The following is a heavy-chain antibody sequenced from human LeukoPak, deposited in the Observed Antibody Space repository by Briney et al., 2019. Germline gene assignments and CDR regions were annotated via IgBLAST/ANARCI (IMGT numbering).Heavy chain of an antibody. CDR2: INPNSGGT. Sequence: ASVKVSCKASGYTFTGYYMHWVRQAPGQGLELMGWINPNSGGTNYAQKFQGRVTMTRDTSISTAYMELSRLRSDDTAVYYCARDLLWFGAVDYWGQGTLVTVSS. D-gene: IGHD3-10*01. CDR1: GYTFTGYY. V-gene: IGHV1-2*02. J-gene: IGHJ4*02. CDR3: ARDLLWFGAVDY.